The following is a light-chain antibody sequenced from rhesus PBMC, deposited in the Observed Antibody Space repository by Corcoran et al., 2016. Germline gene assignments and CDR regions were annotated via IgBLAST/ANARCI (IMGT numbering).Light chain of an antibody. Sequence: QSAPTQPPSVSGSPGQSVTISCTGTSSDIGGYHYVSWYQQHPGKAPKLMIYGVSNRPSGVSDRFSGSKSGNTASLTISGLQAEDDADYYCCSYTTSSTFVFGSGTKLTVL. V-gene: IGLV2S7*01. CDR2: GVS. J-gene: IGLJ6*01. CDR1: SSDIGGYHY. CDR3: CSYTTSSTFV.